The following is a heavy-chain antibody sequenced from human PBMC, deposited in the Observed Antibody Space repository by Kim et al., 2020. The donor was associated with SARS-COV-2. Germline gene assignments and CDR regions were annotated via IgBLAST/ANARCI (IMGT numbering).Heavy chain of an antibody. Sequence: SVKVSCKASGGTFSSYAISWVRQAPGQGLEWMGGIIPIFGTANYAQKFQGRVTITADESTSTAYRELSSLRSEDTAWYYCARGTIGRHILTGYYLIYYYYYGMDVWGQGTTVTVSS. D-gene: IGHD3-9*01. CDR2: IIPIFGTA. CDR1: GGTFSSYA. V-gene: IGHV1-69*13. J-gene: IGHJ6*02. CDR3: ARGTIGRHILTGYYLIYYYYYGMDV.